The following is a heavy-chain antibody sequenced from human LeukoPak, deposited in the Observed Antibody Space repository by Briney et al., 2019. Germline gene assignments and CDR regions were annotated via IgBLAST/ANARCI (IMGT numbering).Heavy chain of an antibody. CDR2: IYYSGST. D-gene: IGHD6-13*01. CDR3: ALRIAAAGKFDY. Sequence: PSETLSLTCTVSGGSISSYYWSWIRQPPGKGLEWIGYIYYSGSTNYNPSLKSRVTISVDTSKNQFSLKPSSVTAADTAVYYCALRIAAAGKFDYWGQGTLVTVSS. V-gene: IGHV4-59*01. CDR1: GGSISSYY. J-gene: IGHJ4*02.